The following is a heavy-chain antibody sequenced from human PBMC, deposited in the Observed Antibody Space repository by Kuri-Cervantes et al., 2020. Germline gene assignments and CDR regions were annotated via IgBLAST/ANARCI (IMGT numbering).Heavy chain of an antibody. V-gene: IGHV3-48*01. CDR3: TRRAYYSSETTQNDY. D-gene: IGHD6-25*01. CDR1: GFTFSTYA. Sequence: GGSLRLSCAASGFTFSTYAMTWVRQAPGKGLEWVSYISSSSSTIYYADSVKGRFTISRDNAKNSLYLQMNSLKTEDTAVYYCTRRAYYSSETTQNDYWGQGTLVTVSS. J-gene: IGHJ4*02. CDR2: ISSSSSTI.